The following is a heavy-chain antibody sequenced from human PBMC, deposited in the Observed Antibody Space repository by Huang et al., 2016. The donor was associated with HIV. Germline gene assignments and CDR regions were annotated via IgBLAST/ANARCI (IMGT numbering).Heavy chain of an antibody. D-gene: IGHD2-15*01. V-gene: IGHV3-74*01. Sequence: EEHLVESGGGLVQPGGSLSLSCEASGFTFSNYWMQWVRQAPGKGLMWVSRIKIDGRTTDYADAVKGRFTISRDNAKNTLYLQMSSLTAEDTAIYYCARAGGFEIWGQGTVVTVSS. CDR1: GFTFSNYW. J-gene: IGHJ3*02. CDR3: ARAGGFEI. CDR2: IKIDGRTT.